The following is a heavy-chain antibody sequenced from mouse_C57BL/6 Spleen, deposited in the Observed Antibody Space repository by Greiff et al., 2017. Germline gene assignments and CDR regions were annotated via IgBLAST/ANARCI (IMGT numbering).Heavy chain of an antibody. Sequence: VQLQQSGAELMKPGASVKLSCKATGYTFTGYWMHWVKQRPIQGLEWIGNIDPSDSATHYNQKFKDKATLTVDKSSSTAYMQLSSLTSVDSAVYYCAKIGDYGYDGGYAMDYWGQGTSVTVSS. V-gene: IGHV1-52*01. CDR1: GYTFTGYW. CDR2: IDPSDSAT. D-gene: IGHD2-2*01. J-gene: IGHJ4*01. CDR3: AKIGDYGYDGGYAMDY.